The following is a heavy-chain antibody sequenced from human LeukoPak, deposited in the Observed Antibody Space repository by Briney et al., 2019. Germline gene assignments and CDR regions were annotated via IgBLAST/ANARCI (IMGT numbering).Heavy chain of an antibody. J-gene: IGHJ4*02. V-gene: IGHV1-46*01. CDR3: ARTGYSSSWGHFDY. CDR1: GYTFTNYY. CDR2: INPSDGKT. D-gene: IGHD6-13*01. Sequence: ASVKVSCKASGYTFTNYYMHWVRQAPGQGLEWMGIINPSDGKTSYAQKLQGRVTMTTDTSTSTAYMELRSLRSDDTAVYYCARTGYSSSWGHFDYWGQGTLVTVSS.